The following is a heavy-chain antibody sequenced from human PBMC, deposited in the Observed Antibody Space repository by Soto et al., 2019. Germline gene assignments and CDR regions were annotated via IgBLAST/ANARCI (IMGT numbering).Heavy chain of an antibody. CDR1: GFTFSSFD. D-gene: IGHD4-17*01. V-gene: IGHV3-21*06. CDR3: ARRAVTTYHFFDY. Sequence: GGSLRLSCATSGFTFSSFDMDWVRQAPGKGLEWVSSIHRASTYIYYADSVRGRFTISRDNAKSSLYLQMNSLTVEGTAVYYCARRAVTTYHFFDYWGQGALVTVSS. J-gene: IGHJ4*02. CDR2: IHRASTYI.